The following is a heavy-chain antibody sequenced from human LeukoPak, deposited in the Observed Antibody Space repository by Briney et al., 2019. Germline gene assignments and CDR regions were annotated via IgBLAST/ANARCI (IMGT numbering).Heavy chain of an antibody. CDR1: GYTFTGYY. CDR2: IYPKSGAT. J-gene: IGHJ4*02. V-gene: IGHV1-2*02. CDR3: ARRVKGDHSWYFDY. D-gene: IGHD3-16*01. Sequence: ASVKVSCKASGYTFTGYYMNWLRQAPGEGLEWMGWIYPKSGATNYAQKFRGRVTMTRDTSISTLYMEVSRLRSDDTAVYYCARRVKGDHSWYFDYWGQGTLVTVSS.